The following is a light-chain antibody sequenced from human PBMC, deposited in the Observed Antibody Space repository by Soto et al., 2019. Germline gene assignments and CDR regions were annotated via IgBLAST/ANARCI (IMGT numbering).Light chain of an antibody. CDR3: ASYEAL. CDR1: NSNVGHFNL. Sequence: QSALTQPASVSASPGQSITISCTGTNSNVGHFNLVSWYQQHPGKAPQLIIYENDKRPSGVSDRFSGSKSGSTASLTISGLQAEDEADYYGASYEALFGAGTKLTV. V-gene: IGLV2-23*01. J-gene: IGLJ2*01. CDR2: END.